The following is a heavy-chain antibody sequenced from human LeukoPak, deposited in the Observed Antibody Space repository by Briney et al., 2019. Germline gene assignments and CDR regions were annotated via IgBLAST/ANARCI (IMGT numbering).Heavy chain of an antibody. V-gene: IGHV4-39*07. CDR3: ARRSGFWSGYRDWYSDL. J-gene: IGHJ2*01. CDR2: IYYSGST. Sequence: SETLSLTCTVSDGSISSSSYYWGWIRQPPGKGLEWIGSIYYSGSTYYNPSLKSRVTISVDTSKNQFSLKLSSVTAADTAVYYCARRSGFWSGYRDWYSDLWGRGTLVTVSS. D-gene: IGHD3-3*01. CDR1: DGSISSSSYY.